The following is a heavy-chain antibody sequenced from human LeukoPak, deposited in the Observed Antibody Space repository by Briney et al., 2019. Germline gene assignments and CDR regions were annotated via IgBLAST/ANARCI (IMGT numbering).Heavy chain of an antibody. V-gene: IGHV4-31*03. D-gene: IGHD5-18*01. CDR1: GGSISSGNYY. Sequence: SQTLSLTCTVSGGSISSGNYYWTWIRQHPGEGLEWIGYIYYSGSTYYNPSLKSRVTISVDTSKNQFSLKLSSVTAADTAVYYCAREIRYSLDYWGQGTLVTVSS. CDR3: AREIRYSLDY. J-gene: IGHJ4*02. CDR2: IYYSGST.